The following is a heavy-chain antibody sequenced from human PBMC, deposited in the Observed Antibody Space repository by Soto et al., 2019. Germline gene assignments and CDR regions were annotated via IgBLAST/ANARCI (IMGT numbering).Heavy chain of an antibody. Sequence: QVQLQESGPGLVKPSQTLSLTCTVSGGSISSGDYYWSWIRQPPGKGLEWIGYIYYSGSTYYNPSLKSRVTIPVDTSKTKSSLKLSVLTAADTAVYYCARGVRGPSYNSGGMDVWGQGTTVTVSS. CDR1: GGSISSGDYY. CDR3: ARGVRGPSYNSGGMDV. V-gene: IGHV4-30-4*01. CDR2: IYYSGST. D-gene: IGHD3-10*01. J-gene: IGHJ6*02.